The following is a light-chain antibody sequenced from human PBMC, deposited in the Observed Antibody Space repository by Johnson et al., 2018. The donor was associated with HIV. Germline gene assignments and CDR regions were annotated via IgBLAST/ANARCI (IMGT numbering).Light chain of an antibody. CDR1: SSSIGNDF. CDR2: ENN. CDR3: GTWDASLSAVGV. Sequence: QSVLTQSPSVSAAPGQEVTISCSASSSSIGNDFVSWYQQLPGTAPKLLISENNKRPSGIPDRFSGSKSGTSATLGITGLQTGDEADYYCGTWDASLSAVGVCGTGTKVTCL. J-gene: IGLJ1*01. V-gene: IGLV1-51*02.